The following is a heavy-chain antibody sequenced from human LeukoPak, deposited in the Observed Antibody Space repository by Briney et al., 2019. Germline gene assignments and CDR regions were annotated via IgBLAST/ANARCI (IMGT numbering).Heavy chain of an antibody. Sequence: AGSLRLSCAASGFSFSSFWMHWVRQAPGKGLVWVSRTNSDGSSTSYADSGKGRFTISRDTAKNTLYRQRTSLRAEDTAVYYCATRGRDCVGWGQGTLVTVSS. V-gene: IGHV3-74*01. CDR3: ATRGRDCVG. CDR1: GFSFSSFW. CDR2: TNSDGSST. J-gene: IGHJ4*02. D-gene: IGHD2-21*01.